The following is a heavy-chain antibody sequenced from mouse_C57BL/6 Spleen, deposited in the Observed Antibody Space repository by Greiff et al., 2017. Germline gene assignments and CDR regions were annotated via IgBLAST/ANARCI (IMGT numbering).Heavy chain of an antibody. CDR2: ISPRDGST. CDR3: AILYYSGSTLDY. Sequence: QIQLQQSDAELVKPGASVKISCKASGYTFTDYTIHWIKQRPEQGLEWIGYISPRDGSTKYNEKFKGKATLTADQSSYTAYMRLNSLSSEVYAVYCRAILYYSGSTLDYWGQGTTLTVSS. V-gene: IGHV1-78*01. D-gene: IGHD1-1*01. CDR1: GYTFTDYT. J-gene: IGHJ2*01.